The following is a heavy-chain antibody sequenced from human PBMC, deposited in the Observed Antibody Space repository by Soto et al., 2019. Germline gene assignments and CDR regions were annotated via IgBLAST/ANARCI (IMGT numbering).Heavy chain of an antibody. CDR2: ISSSSSTI. J-gene: IGHJ2*01. D-gene: IGHD5-18*01. V-gene: IGHV3-48*01. CDR1: VFTFSSYS. Sequence: GGSLRLSCAASVFTFSSYSMNWVRQAPGKGLEWVSYISSSSSTIYYADSVKGRFTISRDNSKNTLYLQMNSLRAEDTAVYYCARDPLWGTAMVLWYFDLWGRGTLVTVSS. CDR3: ARDPLWGTAMVLWYFDL.